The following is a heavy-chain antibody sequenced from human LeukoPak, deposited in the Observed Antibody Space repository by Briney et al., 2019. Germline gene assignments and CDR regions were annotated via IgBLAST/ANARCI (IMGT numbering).Heavy chain of an antibody. Sequence: PSETLSLTCAVSGYSISSGYYGGRVRQPPGKGLEWIGSVYHSGSTYYNPSLKSRVTISVDTSKNQFSLKLTSVTAGDTAVYYCASPPLVIFTGYSHPYFFFYCGQGTLVTVSS. J-gene: IGHJ4*02. CDR3: ASPPLVIFTGYSHPYFFFY. CDR2: VYHSGST. V-gene: IGHV4-38-2*01. CDR1: GYSISSGYY. D-gene: IGHD3-9*01.